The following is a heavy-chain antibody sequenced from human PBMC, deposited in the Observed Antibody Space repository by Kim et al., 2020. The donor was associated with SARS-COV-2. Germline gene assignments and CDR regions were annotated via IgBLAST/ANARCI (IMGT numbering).Heavy chain of an antibody. J-gene: IGHJ3*02. V-gene: IGHV4-34*01. Sequence: SETLSLTCAVYGGSFSGYYWSWIRQPPGKGLEWVGEVNLSGGTNCNPSLKSHSPISVDTAKNRFSLKLNSVTAADTAVYYCARYDVRKTYYDGSGCQKSAFDIWGQGTMVTVSS. D-gene: IGHD3-10*01. CDR1: GGSFSGYY. CDR2: VNLSGGT. CDR3: ARYDVRKTYYDGSGCQKSAFDI.